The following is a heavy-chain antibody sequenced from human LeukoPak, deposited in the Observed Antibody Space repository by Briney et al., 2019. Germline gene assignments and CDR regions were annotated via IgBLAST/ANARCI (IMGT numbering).Heavy chain of an antibody. D-gene: IGHD1-26*01. Sequence: GESLKISCKGSGYTFTNYWIGWVRQMPGKGLEWMGIIYPGDSDTRYSPPFQGQVTISADRSISTAYLQWSSLKASDTAIYYCARRPGATRNYNDMDVWGQGTTVTVSS. J-gene: IGHJ6*02. CDR1: GYTFTNYW. CDR3: ARRPGATRNYNDMDV. CDR2: IYPGDSDT. V-gene: IGHV5-51*01.